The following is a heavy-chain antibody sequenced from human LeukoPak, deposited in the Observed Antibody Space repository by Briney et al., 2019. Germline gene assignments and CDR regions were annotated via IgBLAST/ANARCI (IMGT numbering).Heavy chain of an antibody. CDR2: INPNSGGT. CDR1: GYTFTGYY. Sequence: ASVTVSCKASGYTFTGYYMHWVRQAPGQGLEWMGWINPNSGGTNYAQKFQGRVTMTRDMSISTAYMELSRLRSDDTAVYYCARGGISSSWYGLAYYFDYWGQGTLVTVSS. J-gene: IGHJ4*02. V-gene: IGHV1-2*02. D-gene: IGHD6-13*01. CDR3: ARGGISSSWYGLAYYFDY.